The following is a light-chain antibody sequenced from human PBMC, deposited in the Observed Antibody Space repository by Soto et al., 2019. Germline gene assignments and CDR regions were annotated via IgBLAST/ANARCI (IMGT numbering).Light chain of an antibody. V-gene: IGKV3-15*01. CDR3: QQYNNWPPWT. CDR2: GAS. CDR1: QNIRSN. Sequence: EIVMTQYPATLSVSPGERATLSCRASQNIRSNLAWYQQIPGQAPRLLIHGASTRATGIPARFSGSGSGTEVTLTLSGLQSEDYAVYYCQQYNNWPPWTFGQGTKVEL. J-gene: IGKJ1*01.